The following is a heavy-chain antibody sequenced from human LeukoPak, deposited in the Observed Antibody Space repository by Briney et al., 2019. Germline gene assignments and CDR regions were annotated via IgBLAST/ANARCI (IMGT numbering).Heavy chain of an antibody. V-gene: IGHV4-30-4*01. J-gene: IGHJ2*01. CDR3: ARQNSGTYYSRYFDL. CDR1: GGSISSGGYY. Sequence: SETLSLTCTVSGGSISSGGYYWSWIRQHPGKGLEWIGYIYYSGSTYYNPSLKSRVTISVDTSKSQFSLKLNSVTAADTAVYYCARQNSGTYYSRYFDLWGRGTLVTVSS. D-gene: IGHD1-26*01. CDR2: IYYSGST.